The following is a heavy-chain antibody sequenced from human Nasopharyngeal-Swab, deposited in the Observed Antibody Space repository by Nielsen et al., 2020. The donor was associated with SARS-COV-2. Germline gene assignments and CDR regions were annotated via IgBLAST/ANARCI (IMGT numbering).Heavy chain of an antibody. Sequence: AGSLTLSCAASGFTFSSYAMSWVRQAPGKGLEWVSAISGSGGSTYYADSVKRRFTISRDNSKTTLYLQMNSLRAEDTAVYYCAKGKRPYCSGGSGYTAFDYWGQGTLVTVSS. CDR2: ISGSGGST. CDR3: AKGKRPYCSGGSGYTAFDY. V-gene: IGHV3-23*01. CDR1: GFTFSSYA. J-gene: IGHJ4*02. D-gene: IGHD2-15*01.